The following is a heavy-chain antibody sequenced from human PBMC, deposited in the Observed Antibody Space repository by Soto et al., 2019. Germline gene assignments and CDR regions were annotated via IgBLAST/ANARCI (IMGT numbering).Heavy chain of an antibody. CDR3: AGHSSGVPGYYNGMDV. V-gene: IGHV1-69*12. D-gene: IGHD3-22*01. CDR1: GGTFSSYA. J-gene: IGHJ6*02. CDR2: IIPIFGTA. Sequence: QVQLVQSGAEVKKPGSSVKVSCKASGGTFSSYAISWVRQAPGQGLEWMGGIIPIFGTADYAQKFQGRVTIPADESTSTAYMELSSLRSEDTAVYYCAGHSSGVPGYYNGMDVWGQGTTVTVSS.